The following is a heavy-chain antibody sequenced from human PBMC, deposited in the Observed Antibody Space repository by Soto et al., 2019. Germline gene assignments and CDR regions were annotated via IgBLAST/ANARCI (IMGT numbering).Heavy chain of an antibody. CDR1: GGTFSSYT. CDR2: IIPILGIA. J-gene: IGHJ6*03. Sequence: SVKVSCKASGGTFSSYTISWVRQAPGQGLEWMGRIIPILGIANYAQKFQGRVTITADKSTSTAYMELSSLRSEDTAVYYCARGVRDMVATWGSDYYYYMDVWGKGTTVTVSS. CDR3: ARGVRDMVATWGSDYYYYMDV. V-gene: IGHV1-69*02. D-gene: IGHD5-12*01.